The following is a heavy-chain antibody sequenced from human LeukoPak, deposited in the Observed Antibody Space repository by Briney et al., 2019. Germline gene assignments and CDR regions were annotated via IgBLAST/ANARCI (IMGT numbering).Heavy chain of an antibody. CDR3: ARLWFGELFGWFDP. J-gene: IGHJ5*02. CDR1: GGSISSGGYY. Sequence: SQTLSLTCTVSGGSISSGGYYWSWIRQHPGKGLECIGYIYYSGSTYHNPSLKSRVTISVDTSKNQFSLKLSSVTAADTAVYYCARLWFGELFGWFDPWGQGTLVTVSS. CDR2: IYYSGST. V-gene: IGHV4-31*03. D-gene: IGHD3-10*01.